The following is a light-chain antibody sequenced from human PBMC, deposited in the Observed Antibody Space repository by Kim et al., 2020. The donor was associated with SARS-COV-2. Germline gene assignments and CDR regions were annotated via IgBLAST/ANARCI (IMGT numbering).Light chain of an antibody. CDR1: SDNIGSKP. Sequence: GQTVTISGGGSSDNIGSKPVNWYQQLPGTAPKLVIYSNSQRPSGVPDRFSGSKSGTSGSLAISGLQSEDEADYYCAAWDDSLHGWVFGGGTQLTVL. J-gene: IGLJ3*02. CDR2: SNS. CDR3: AAWDDSLHGWV. V-gene: IGLV1-44*01.